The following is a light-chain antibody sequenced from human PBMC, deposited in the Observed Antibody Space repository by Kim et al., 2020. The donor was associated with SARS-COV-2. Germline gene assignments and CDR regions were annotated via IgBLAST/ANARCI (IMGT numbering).Light chain of an antibody. J-gene: IGLJ1*01. CDR2: YDS. CDR1: NIGSKS. CDR3: QVWDSSSDHPYV. V-gene: IGLV3-21*04. Sequence: SYELTQPPSVSVAPGKTARITCGGNNIGSKSVHWYQQKPGQAPVLVIYYDSDRPSGIPERFSGSNSGYTATLTISRVEAGDEADYYCQVWDSSSDHPYVF.